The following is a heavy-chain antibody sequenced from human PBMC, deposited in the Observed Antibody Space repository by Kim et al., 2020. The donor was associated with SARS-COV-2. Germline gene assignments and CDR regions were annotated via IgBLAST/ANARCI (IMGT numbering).Heavy chain of an antibody. V-gene: IGHV3-48*03. J-gene: IGHJ4*02. CDR2: ISSSGSTI. CDR1: GFTFSSYE. CDR3: ARVLETDIVY. Sequence: GGSLRLSCAASGFTFSSYEMNWVRQAPGKGLEWVSYISSSGSTIYYADSVKGRFTISRDNAKNSLYLQMNSLRAEDTAVYYCARVLETDIVYWGQGTLVTVSS. D-gene: IGHD5-12*01.